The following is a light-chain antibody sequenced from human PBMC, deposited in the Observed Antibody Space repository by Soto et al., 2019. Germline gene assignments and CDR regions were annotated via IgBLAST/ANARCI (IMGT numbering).Light chain of an antibody. Sequence: EIVLTQSPGTLSLSPGERATLSCRASQTVSSARLAWFQQKPGQAPRLLIYGASSRAPGIPDRFSGSGSETDFTLTITRLESEDFAVYYCQHYGDSSWTFGQGTKVEIK. CDR3: QHYGDSSWT. J-gene: IGKJ1*01. CDR2: GAS. CDR1: QTVSSAR. V-gene: IGKV3-20*01.